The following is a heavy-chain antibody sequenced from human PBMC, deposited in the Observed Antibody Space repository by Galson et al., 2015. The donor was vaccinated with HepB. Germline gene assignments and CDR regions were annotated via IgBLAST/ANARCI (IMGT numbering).Heavy chain of an antibody. V-gene: IGHV1-2*02. Sequence: SVKVSCKASGYTFTSYDINWVRQAPGQGLEWMGWINPNSGGTNYAQKFQGRVTMTRDTSISTAYMELSRLRSDDTAVYYCARESPPYDFVPRGYYGMDVWGQGTTVTVSS. CDR1: GYTFTSYD. CDR2: INPNSGGT. CDR3: ARESPPYDFVPRGYYGMDV. J-gene: IGHJ6*02. D-gene: IGHD3-3*01.